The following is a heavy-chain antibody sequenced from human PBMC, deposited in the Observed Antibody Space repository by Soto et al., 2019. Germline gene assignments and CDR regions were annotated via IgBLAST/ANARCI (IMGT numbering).Heavy chain of an antibody. J-gene: IGHJ6*01. D-gene: IGHD1-20*01. V-gene: IGHV5-51*01. CDR3: ARNGINGTHLLDYYYYGMDV. CDR2: IYPGDSDT. Sequence: GESLKSSCKGSGYSFTNYWIGWVRQMPGKVLELMGIIYPGDSDTRYSPSFQGQVTISADKSISTAYQQWSSLKASDTAMYYCARNGINGTHLLDYYYYGMDVWGQVTTVTVSS. CDR1: GYSFTNYW.